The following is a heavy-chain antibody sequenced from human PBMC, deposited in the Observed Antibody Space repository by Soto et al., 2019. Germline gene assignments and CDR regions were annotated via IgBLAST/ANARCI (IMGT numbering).Heavy chain of an antibody. CDR2: ISYDGSNK. Sequence: QVQLVESGGGVVQPGRSLRLSCAASGFTFSSFAMHWVRQAPGKGLEWVAVISYDGSNKYYADSVKGRFTISRDNSKNTLYLQMNSLRAEDTAVYYCARDYYDSSGYSIDYWGQGTLVTVSS. V-gene: IGHV3-30-3*01. CDR3: ARDYYDSSGYSIDY. J-gene: IGHJ4*02. CDR1: GFTFSSFA. D-gene: IGHD3-22*01.